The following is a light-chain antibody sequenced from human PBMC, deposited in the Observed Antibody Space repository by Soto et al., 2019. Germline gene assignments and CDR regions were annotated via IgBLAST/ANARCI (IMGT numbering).Light chain of an antibody. Sequence: EIVLTQSPGTLSLSPGERATLSCRASQSVSSYLAWYQHKVGQAPRLLIYGASSRAIGIPDRFSGSGSGTDFTLPISRLEPEDFAVYYCQQYGSSPYTFGQGTKLEIK. CDR1: QSVSSY. V-gene: IGKV3-20*01. CDR3: QQYGSSPYT. J-gene: IGKJ2*01. CDR2: GAS.